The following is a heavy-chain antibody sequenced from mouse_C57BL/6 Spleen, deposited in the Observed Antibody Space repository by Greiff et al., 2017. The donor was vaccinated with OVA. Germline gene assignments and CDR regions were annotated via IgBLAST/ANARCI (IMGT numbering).Heavy chain of an antibody. CDR1: GYTFTSYW. V-gene: IGHV1-5*01. Sequence: DVQLVESGTVLARPGASVKMSCKTSGYTFTSYWMHWVKQRPGQGLEWIGAIYPGNSDTSYNQKFKGKAKLTAVTSASTAYMELSSLTNEDSAVYYCTREILYYGSSNWYFDVWGTGTTVTVSS. D-gene: IGHD1-1*01. CDR2: IYPGNSDT. CDR3: TREILYYGSSNWYFDV. J-gene: IGHJ1*03.